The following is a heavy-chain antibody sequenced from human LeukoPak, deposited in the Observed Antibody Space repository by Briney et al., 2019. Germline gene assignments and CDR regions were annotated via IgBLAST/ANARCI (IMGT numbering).Heavy chain of an antibody. CDR2: IYYSGST. CDR3: AREGEVREMTT. J-gene: IGHJ4*02. Sequence: SQTLSLTRTVSGGSISSGGYYWSWIRQHPGKDLEWIGYIYYSGSTYYNPSLKSRVTISVDTSKNQFSLKLSSVTAADTAVYYCAREGEVREMTTWGQGTLVTVSS. V-gene: IGHV4-31*03. D-gene: IGHD5-24*01. CDR1: GGSISSGGYY.